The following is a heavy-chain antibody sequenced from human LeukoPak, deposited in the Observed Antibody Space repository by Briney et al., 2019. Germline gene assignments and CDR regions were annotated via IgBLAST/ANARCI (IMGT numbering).Heavy chain of an antibody. D-gene: IGHD3-9*01. Sequence: SETLSLTCTVSGGSISSYYWSWIRQPAGKGLEWIGRIYTSGSTNYNPSRRSRVTMSVDTSKTQFSLTLSSVTAAATAVYYCARASTDILTGYPGIFWFDPWGQGTLVTVSS. CDR2: IYTSGST. J-gene: IGHJ5*02. CDR1: GGSISSYY. CDR3: ARASTDILTGYPGIFWFDP. V-gene: IGHV4-4*07.